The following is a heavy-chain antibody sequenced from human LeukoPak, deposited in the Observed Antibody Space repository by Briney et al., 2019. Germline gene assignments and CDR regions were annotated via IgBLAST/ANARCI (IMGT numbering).Heavy chain of an antibody. CDR1: GGSISSGGYY. V-gene: IGHV4-30-2*01. CDR2: IYHSGST. D-gene: IGHD3-3*01. CDR3: ARAVRDFWSGYPWGTFDP. Sequence: PSETLSLTCTVSGGSISSGGYYWSWIRQPPGKGLEWIGYIYHSGSTYYNPSLKSRVTISVDRSKNQFSLKLSSVTAADTAVYYCARAVRDFWSGYPWGTFDPWGQGTLVTVSS. J-gene: IGHJ5*02.